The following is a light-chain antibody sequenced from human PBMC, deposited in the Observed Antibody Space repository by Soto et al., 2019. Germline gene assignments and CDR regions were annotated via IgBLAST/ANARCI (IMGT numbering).Light chain of an antibody. J-gene: IGKJ1*01. CDR1: QGISSA. CDR2: DAS. Sequence: AIQLTQSPSSLSASVGDRVTITCRASQGISSALAWYQQKPGKAPKLLIYDASSLESGVPSRFSGSGSGTDFTLTISSLQPDDFATYDCQQFISYPTWTFGQGTRVDIK. CDR3: QQFISYPTWT. V-gene: IGKV1-13*02.